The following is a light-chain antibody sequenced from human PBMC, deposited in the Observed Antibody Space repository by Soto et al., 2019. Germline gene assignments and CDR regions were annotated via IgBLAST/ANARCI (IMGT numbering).Light chain of an antibody. CDR1: QSVSNSW. V-gene: IGKV3-20*01. J-gene: IGKJ2*01. Sequence: ETVLTQSPGTLSLSPGERASLSCRASQSVSNSWLAWYQQKPGQAPRLLIYVASSRATGIPDRFSGSGSGTDFTLTISRLEPEDFAVYYCQQYGNSPYTFGQGTKLEIK. CDR2: VAS. CDR3: QQYGNSPYT.